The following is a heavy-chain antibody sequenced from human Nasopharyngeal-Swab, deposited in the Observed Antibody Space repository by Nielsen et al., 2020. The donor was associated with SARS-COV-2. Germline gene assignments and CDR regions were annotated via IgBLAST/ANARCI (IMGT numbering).Heavy chain of an antibody. D-gene: IGHD2-21*01. V-gene: IGHV4-39*01. CDR2: IYYSGST. J-gene: IGHJ5*02. CDR1: GGSISSSSYY. Sequence: GSLRLSCTVSGGSISSSSYYWGWIRQPPGKGLEWIGSIYYSGSTYYNPSLKSRVTISVDMSKNQFSLKLSSVTAADTAVYYCARGKGWYCRGETCPNWFDPWGQRTLVTVSS. CDR3: ARGKGWYCRGETCPNWFDP.